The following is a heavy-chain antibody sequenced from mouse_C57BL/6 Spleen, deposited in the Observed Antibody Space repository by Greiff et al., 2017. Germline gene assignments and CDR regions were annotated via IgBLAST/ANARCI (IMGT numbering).Heavy chain of an antibody. Sequence: QVQLQQPGAELVKPGASVKLSCKASGYTFTSYWMQWVKQRPGQGLEWIGEIYPSDSYTNYNQKFKGKATLTVDTSSSTAYMQLSSLTSEDSAVYYSARVYYGGYWGQGTTLTVSS. CDR2: IYPSDSYT. J-gene: IGHJ2*01. CDR3: ARVYYGGY. D-gene: IGHD1-1*01. V-gene: IGHV1-50*01. CDR1: GYTFTSYW.